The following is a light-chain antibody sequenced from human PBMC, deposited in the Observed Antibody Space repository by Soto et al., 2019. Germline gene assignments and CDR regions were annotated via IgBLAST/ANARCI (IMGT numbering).Light chain of an antibody. CDR1: QSVSSSY. V-gene: IGKV3-20*01. CDR3: QQYCSPPWT. J-gene: IGKJ1*01. Sequence: EIVLTQSPGTLSLSPGERATLSCRASQSVSSSYLAWYQQKPGQAPRLLIYGASSRATGIPDRFSGSGSGTDFTLTISRLEPEDFAVDYCQQYCSPPWTFGQGTKVEIK. CDR2: GAS.